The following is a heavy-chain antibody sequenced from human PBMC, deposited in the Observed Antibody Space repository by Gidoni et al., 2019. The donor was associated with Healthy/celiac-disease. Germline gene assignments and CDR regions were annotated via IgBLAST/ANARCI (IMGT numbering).Heavy chain of an antibody. CDR1: GGSISSYY. J-gene: IGHJ3*02. Sequence: QVQLQESGPGLVKPSETLSLTCTVSGGSISSYYWSWIRQPPGKGLEWIGYIYYSGSTNYNPSLKSRVTISVDTSKNQFSLKLSSVTAADTAVYYCARGAYYDYVWGSYGAFDIWGQGTMVTVSS. V-gene: IGHV4-59*01. CDR2: IYYSGST. CDR3: ARGAYYDYVWGSYGAFDI. D-gene: IGHD3-16*01.